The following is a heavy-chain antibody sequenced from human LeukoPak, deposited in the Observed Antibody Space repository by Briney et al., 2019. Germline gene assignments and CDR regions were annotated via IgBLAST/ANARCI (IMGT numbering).Heavy chain of an antibody. CDR2: INPNSGGT. CDR3: ARDWQVVDGSGKPYYYYYYMDV. D-gene: IGHD3-10*01. J-gene: IGHJ6*03. Sequence: ASVKVSCKASGYTFTGYYMHWVRQAPGQGLEWMGWINPNSGGTNYAQKFQGRVTMTRDTSISTAYMELSRLRSDGTAVYYCARDWQVVDGSGKPYYYYYYMDVWGKGTTVTISS. CDR1: GYTFTGYY. V-gene: IGHV1-2*02.